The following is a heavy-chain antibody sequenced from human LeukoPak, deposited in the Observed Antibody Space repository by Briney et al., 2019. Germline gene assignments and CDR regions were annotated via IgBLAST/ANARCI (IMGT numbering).Heavy chain of an antibody. V-gene: IGHV4-59*08. CDR2: IYYSGST. CDR1: GGSISSYY. Sequence: PSETLSLTCTVSGGSISSYYWSWIRQPPGKGLGWIGYIYYSGSTNYNPSLKSRVTISVDTSKNQCTLKLSSVTAADTAVYYCARAGYSYGTGYYFDYWGQGALVTVSS. CDR3: ARAGYSYGTGYYFDY. J-gene: IGHJ4*02. D-gene: IGHD5-18*01.